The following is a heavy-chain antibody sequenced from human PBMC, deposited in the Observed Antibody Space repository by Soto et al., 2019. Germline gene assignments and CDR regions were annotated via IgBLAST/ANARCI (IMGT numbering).Heavy chain of an antibody. CDR3: AKRPGGSAYCDY. V-gene: IGHV3-23*01. D-gene: IGHD2-2*01. J-gene: IGHJ4*02. CDR1: GFTFSSYA. Sequence: EVQLLESGGGLVQPGGSLRLSCAASGFTFSSYAMSWVRQAPGKGLEWVSAISGSGGSTYYADSVKGRFTISRDNSNNTLYLQMNSLIAEHTAVYYCAKRPGGSAYCDYWGQGTLVTVS. CDR2: ISGSGGST.